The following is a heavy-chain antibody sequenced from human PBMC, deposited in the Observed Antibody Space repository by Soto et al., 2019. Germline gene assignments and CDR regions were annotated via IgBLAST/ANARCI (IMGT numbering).Heavy chain of an antibody. Sequence: QVPLLQSVAEVMKPGASVKVSCKASVYPFISYAISWVRPAPGQGLEWMGWIKAYNGNTKYAQKLQGRVTMTTDPSTSKAYMELLSLRSADTAVYYWARHSPPVGHWGQGTRFTVA. V-gene: IGHV1-18*01. CDR3: ARHSPPVGH. CDR2: IKAYNGNT. CDR1: VYPFISYA. J-gene: IGHJ4*02.